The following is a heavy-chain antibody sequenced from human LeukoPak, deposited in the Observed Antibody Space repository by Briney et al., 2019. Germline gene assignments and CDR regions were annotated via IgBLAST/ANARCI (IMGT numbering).Heavy chain of an antibody. J-gene: IGHJ5*02. CDR1: GFTFSNAW. CDR2: VRSETDGGTT. V-gene: IGHV3-15*01. D-gene: IGHD2/OR15-2a*01. CDR3: TTLFYAAAPT. Sequence: KPGGSLRLSCAASGFTFSNAWMSWVRQAPGKGLEWVSRVRSETDGGTTDYAAPVQGRFTISRDDSKNTLYLQMNSLETDDTAVYYCTTLFYAAAPTWGQGTLVTVSS.